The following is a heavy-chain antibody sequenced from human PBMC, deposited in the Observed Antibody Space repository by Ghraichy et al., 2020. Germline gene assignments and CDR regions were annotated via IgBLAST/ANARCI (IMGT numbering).Heavy chain of an antibody. Sequence: GGSLRLSCTASGFTFGDYAMSWVRQAPGKGLEWVGFISSKAYGGTTEYAASVKGRFTISRDDSKSIAYLQMNSLKTEDTAVYYCTRDMSSSLTVNNDYGENDEPSFDPWGQGTLVTVSS. D-gene: IGHD4-17*01. CDR2: ISSKAYGGTT. CDR3: TRDMSSSLTVNNDYGENDEPSFDP. J-gene: IGHJ5*02. CDR1: GFTFGDYA. V-gene: IGHV3-49*04.